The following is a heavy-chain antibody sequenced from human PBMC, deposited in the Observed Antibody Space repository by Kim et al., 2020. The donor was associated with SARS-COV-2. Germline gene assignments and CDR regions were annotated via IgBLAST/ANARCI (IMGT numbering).Heavy chain of an antibody. Sequence: GSTYYADSVKGRFTIARDNSKNTLNLQMNSLRAEDTAVYYCAKGSYYFDYWGQGTLVTVSS. V-gene: IGHV3-23*01. J-gene: IGHJ4*02. CDR3: AKGSYYFDY. CDR2: GST.